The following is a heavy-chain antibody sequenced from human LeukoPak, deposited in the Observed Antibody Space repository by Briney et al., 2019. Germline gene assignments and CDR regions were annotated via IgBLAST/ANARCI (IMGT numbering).Heavy chain of an antibody. CDR3: ARDTLRSITMVRGVLIDY. Sequence: ASVKVSCKASGYTFTGYYIHWVRQAPGQGLEWMGWINPNSGGTNYAQKFQGRVTMTRDTSISTAYMELSRLRSDDTAVYYCARDTLRSITMVRGVLIDYWGQGTLVTVSS. J-gene: IGHJ4*02. D-gene: IGHD3-10*01. CDR2: INPNSGGT. CDR1: GYTFTGYY. V-gene: IGHV1-2*02.